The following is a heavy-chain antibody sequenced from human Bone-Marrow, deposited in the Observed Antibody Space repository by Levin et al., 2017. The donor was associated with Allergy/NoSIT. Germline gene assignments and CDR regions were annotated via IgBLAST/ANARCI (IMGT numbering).Heavy chain of an antibody. V-gene: IGHV1-8*01. J-gene: IGHJ4*02. Sequence: ASVKVSCKASVYSFTSFDFNWVRQATGQGLEWMGWMNPNSGNTGYAQKFQGRVTMTRNTSITTAYMELSSLRSDDTAVYYCTRGTRTTDYWGQGTLVTVSS. D-gene: IGHD1-7*01. CDR2: MNPNSGNT. CDR1: VYSFTSFD. CDR3: TRGTRTTDY.